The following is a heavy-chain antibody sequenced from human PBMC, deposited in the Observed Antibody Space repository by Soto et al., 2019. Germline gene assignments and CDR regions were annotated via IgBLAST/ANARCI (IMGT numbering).Heavy chain of an antibody. CDR1: GFTFSDYA. CDR2: VSHDGRNT. V-gene: IGHV3-30*18. J-gene: IGHJ4*02. D-gene: IGHD6-19*01. Sequence: VQLVESGGGVVQPGRSLRLSCAASGFTFSDYAMHWVRQAPGKGLEWVAVVSHDGRNTHYADSVKGRFTISRDSSKNTVSLEMTSLRAAATSVYYCAKVGRQWLVTSDFNYWGQGALVTVSS. CDR3: AKVGRQWLVTSDFNY.